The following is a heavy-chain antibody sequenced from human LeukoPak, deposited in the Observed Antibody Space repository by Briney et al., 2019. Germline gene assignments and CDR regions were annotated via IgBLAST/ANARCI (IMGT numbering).Heavy chain of an antibody. Sequence: ASVKVSCKASGYTFTGYYMHWVRQAPGQGLEWMGWINPNSGGTNYAQKFQGRVTMTRDTSISTAYMELSRLRSDDMAVYYCASVVVVAANDAFDIWGQGTMVTVSS. J-gene: IGHJ3*02. CDR2: INPNSGGT. CDR1: GYTFTGYY. CDR3: ASVVVVAANDAFDI. V-gene: IGHV1-2*02. D-gene: IGHD2-15*01.